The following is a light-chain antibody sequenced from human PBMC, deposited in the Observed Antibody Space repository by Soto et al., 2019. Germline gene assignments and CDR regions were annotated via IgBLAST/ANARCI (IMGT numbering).Light chain of an antibody. J-gene: IGKJ1*01. V-gene: IGKV1-5*03. CDR2: KAS. CDR3: QQYNSYSGT. CDR1: QSISSW. Sequence: DIQMTQSPSTLSASVGDRVTITCRASQSISSWLAWYQQKPGKAPKLLIYKASSLESGVTSRFSGSGSVTEFTLTISSLQPDDFATYYCQQYNSYSGTFGQGTKVEIK.